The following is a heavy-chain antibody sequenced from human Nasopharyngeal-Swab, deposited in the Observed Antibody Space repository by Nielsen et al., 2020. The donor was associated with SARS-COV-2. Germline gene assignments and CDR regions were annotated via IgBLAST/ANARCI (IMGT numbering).Heavy chain of an antibody. Sequence: GESLKISCAASGFTFSNAWMSWVRQAPGKGLEWVGRIKSKTDGGTTDYAAPVKGRFTLSRDDSKNTLYLQINSLKTEDTAVYYCTTEVGGHSLAEWELHSGAEYFQHWGQGTLVTVSS. CDR1: GFTFSNAW. V-gene: IGHV3-15*01. CDR2: IKSKTDGGTT. CDR3: TTEVGGHSLAEWELHSGAEYFQH. J-gene: IGHJ1*01. D-gene: IGHD1-26*01.